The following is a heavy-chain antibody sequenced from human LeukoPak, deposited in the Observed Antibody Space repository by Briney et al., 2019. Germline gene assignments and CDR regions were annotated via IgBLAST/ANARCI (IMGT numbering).Heavy chain of an antibody. D-gene: IGHD1-26*01. Sequence: SETLSLTCSVSGDSIRSSSYDWGSIRQPPGKGLEWIGTIHYTGSTYYTPSLKSRVTVSVDTSNNQFSLKVSSVTAADTAVYYCARHPSGSSFDYWGQGTLVAVSS. CDR1: GDSIRSSSYD. CDR2: IHYTGST. J-gene: IGHJ4*02. V-gene: IGHV4-39*01. CDR3: ARHPSGSSFDY.